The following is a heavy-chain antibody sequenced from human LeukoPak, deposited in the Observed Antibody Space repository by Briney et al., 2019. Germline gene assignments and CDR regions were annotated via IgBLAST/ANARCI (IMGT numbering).Heavy chain of an antibody. V-gene: IGHV4-34*01. CDR2: INHSGST. Sequence: SETLSLTCAVYGGSFSGYYWSWIRQPPGKGLEWIGEINHSGSTNYNPSLKSRVTKSVDTSKNQFSLKLSSVTAADTAVYYCARALWTVTTGTKFDYWGQGTLVTVSS. CDR3: ARALWTVTTGTKFDY. J-gene: IGHJ4*02. CDR1: GGSFSGYY. D-gene: IGHD4-17*01.